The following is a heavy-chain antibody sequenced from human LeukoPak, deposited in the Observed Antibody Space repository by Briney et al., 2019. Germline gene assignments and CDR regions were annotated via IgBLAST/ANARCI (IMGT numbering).Heavy chain of an antibody. Sequence: GGSLRLSCAASGFSISSCAMTWVRQAPGKGLEWVSIITAGGGSTYYADSVKGRFSISRDNSKNTLYLQMNSLRAEDTAVYYCAKGDANSRWRHFDYWGQGTLVTVSS. D-gene: IGHD6-19*01. V-gene: IGHV3-23*01. CDR3: AKGDANSRWRHFDY. J-gene: IGHJ4*02. CDR1: GFSISSCA. CDR2: ITAGGGST.